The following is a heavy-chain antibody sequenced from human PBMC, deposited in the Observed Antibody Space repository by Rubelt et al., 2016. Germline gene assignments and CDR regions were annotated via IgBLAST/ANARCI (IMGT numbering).Heavy chain of an antibody. Sequence: QVQLQQWGAGLLKPSETLSLTCAVYGGSFSGYYWSWIRQPPGKGLEWIGEINHSGSTNYNPSLKSRVTISVDTSKNQFSLKLSSGTAADTAVYYCARGPNWSVYPDYWGQGTLVTISS. CDR3: ARGPNWSVYPDY. CDR1: GGSFSGYY. D-gene: IGHD3-3*01. CDR2: INHSGST. V-gene: IGHV4-34*01. J-gene: IGHJ4*02.